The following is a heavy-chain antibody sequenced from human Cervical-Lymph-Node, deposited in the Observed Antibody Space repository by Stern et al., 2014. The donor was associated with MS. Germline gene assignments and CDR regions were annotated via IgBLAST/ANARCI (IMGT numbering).Heavy chain of an antibody. CDR1: GGTFSHYA. CDR3: SRGIGGYYYEYFHH. V-gene: IGHV1-69*01. D-gene: IGHD3-22*01. Sequence: EQLVESGAEVKKPGSSVKVSCKASGGTFSHYAISWVRPAPGQGLEWMGGIIPIYGTANYAQKFQGRVTITADESTSTAYMELSSLRSEDTAVYYCSRGIGGYYYEYFHHWGQGTLVTVSS. CDR2: IIPIYGTA. J-gene: IGHJ1*01.